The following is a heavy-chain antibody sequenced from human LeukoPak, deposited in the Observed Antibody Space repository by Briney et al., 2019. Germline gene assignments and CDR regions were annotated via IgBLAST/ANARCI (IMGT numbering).Heavy chain of an antibody. J-gene: IGHJ5*02. CDR1: GGSISSGDYY. CDR2: IYYSGST. Sequence: SQTLSLTCTVSGGSISSGDYYWSWIRQPPGKGLEWIGYIYYSGSTYYNPSLKGRVTISVDTSKNQFSLKLSSVTAADTAVYYCARAPLRITIFGVGKAPFDPWGQGTLVTVSS. CDR3: ARAPLRITIFGVGKAPFDP. V-gene: IGHV4-30-4*08. D-gene: IGHD3-3*01.